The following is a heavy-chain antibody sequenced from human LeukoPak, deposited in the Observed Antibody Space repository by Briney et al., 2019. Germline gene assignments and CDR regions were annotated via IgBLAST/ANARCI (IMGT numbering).Heavy chain of an antibody. V-gene: IGHV1-18*04. D-gene: IGHD3-22*01. CDR2: TSGYNAKT. J-gene: IGHJ4*02. Sequence: ASVKVSFKTSGYTFTSYYVSWVRQAPGQGLEWMGWTSGYNAKTKYVQKFQGRITMTIDTSTTTAYMELRSLTSDDTAVYYCARVRDYYASSDYSDYWGQGTLVTVSS. CDR1: GYTFTSYY. CDR3: ARVRDYYASSDYSDY.